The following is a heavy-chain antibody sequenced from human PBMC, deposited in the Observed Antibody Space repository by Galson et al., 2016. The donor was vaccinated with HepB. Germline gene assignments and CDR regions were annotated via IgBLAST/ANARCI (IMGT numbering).Heavy chain of an antibody. J-gene: IGHJ4*02. CDR2: INRDESST. V-gene: IGHV3-74*01. Sequence: SLRLSCAASGFTFSSYYMHWVRQAPGKGLVWVSRINRDESSTSYADYVKGRFTISRDNAQNTLYLQMDSLRAEDTAVYYCARGDRHSSSWWGFDYWGQGTLVTVSS. CDR3: ARGDRHSSSWWGFDY. D-gene: IGHD6-13*01. CDR1: GFTFSSYY.